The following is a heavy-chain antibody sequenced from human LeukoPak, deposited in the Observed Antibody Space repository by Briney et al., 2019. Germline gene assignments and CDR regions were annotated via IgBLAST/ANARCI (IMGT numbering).Heavy chain of an antibody. CDR3: ARRGEYAGSYYFDS. CDR1: GFTFSSYE. Sequence: GSLRLSCAASGFTFSSYEMNWVRQAPGKGLEWLGSLYYTGSTNFNPSLKSRVSISVDTSKSQFSLKLSSVTAADTAVYFCARRGEYAGSYYFDSRGQGILVTVSS. J-gene: IGHJ4*02. V-gene: IGHV4-39*01. CDR2: LYYTGST. D-gene: IGHD3-10*01.